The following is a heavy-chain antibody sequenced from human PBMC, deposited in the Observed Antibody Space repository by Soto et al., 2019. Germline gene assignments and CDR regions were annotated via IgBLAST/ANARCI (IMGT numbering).Heavy chain of an antibody. Sequence: QVHLLESGPGLVKPSQTLSLTCSVSGDSISTVDYFWAWIRQPPGQALEYIGYIYKSTTTYYNPSFESRVAISLDTSKSQCSLTVTSVTAADTAVYFCARGRYCLTGRCFPNWFDSWGRGTLVTVSS. CDR2: IYKSTTT. CDR3: ARGRYCLTGRCFPNWFDS. CDR1: GDSISTVDYF. V-gene: IGHV4-30-4*01. D-gene: IGHD2-15*01. J-gene: IGHJ5*01.